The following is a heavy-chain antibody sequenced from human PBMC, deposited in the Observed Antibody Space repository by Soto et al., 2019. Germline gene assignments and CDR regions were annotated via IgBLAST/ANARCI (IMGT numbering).Heavy chain of an antibody. CDR1: GFNFDDYY. Sequence: GALRVPCTASGFNFDDYYMSWIRQAPGKGLEWVADINSDGTTTHYADSVKGRFTISRDNAKKSVYLQMISLRVDDTAVYYCSSDAWGGPSGQGTMVTVYS. J-gene: IGHJ5*02. CDR3: SSDAWGGP. D-gene: IGHD3-10*01. CDR2: INSDGTTT. V-gene: IGHV3-11*01.